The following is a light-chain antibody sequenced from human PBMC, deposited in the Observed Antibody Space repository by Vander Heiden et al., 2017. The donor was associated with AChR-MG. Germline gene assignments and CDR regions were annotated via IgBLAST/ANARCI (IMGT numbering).Light chain of an antibody. Sequence: SYELTQPPSVSVSPGQPASITCSGDKLGDKYACWYRQKPGQSPVLVIYQDSKRPSGIPERFSGSNSGNTATLTISGTQAMDEADYYCQAWDSSTAWVFGGGTKLTVL. CDR1: KLGDKY. CDR3: QAWDSSTAWV. J-gene: IGLJ2*01. CDR2: QDS. V-gene: IGLV3-1*01.